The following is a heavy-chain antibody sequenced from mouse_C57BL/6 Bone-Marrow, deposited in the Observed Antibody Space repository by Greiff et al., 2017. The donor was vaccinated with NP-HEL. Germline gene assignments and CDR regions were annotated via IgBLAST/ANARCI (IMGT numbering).Heavy chain of an antibody. V-gene: IGHV1-64*01. CDR2: IHPNSGST. CDR3: ARDYYGSNPPWFAY. D-gene: IGHD1-1*01. Sequence: QVQLQQPGAELVKPGASVKLSCKASGYTFTSYWMHWVKQRPGQGLEWIGMIHPNSGSTNYNEKFKSKATLTVDKSSSTAYMQLSSLTSEDSAVYYCARDYYGSNPPWFAYWGQGTLVTVSA. J-gene: IGHJ3*01. CDR1: GYTFTSYW.